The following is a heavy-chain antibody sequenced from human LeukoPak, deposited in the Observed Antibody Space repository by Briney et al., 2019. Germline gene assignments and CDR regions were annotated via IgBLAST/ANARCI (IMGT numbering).Heavy chain of an antibody. CDR2: FLTTEST. CDR3: ARHRGYSYGYDAFDI. J-gene: IGHJ3*02. Sequence: PSETLSLTCTVSGDSISSDNYSWTWIRQPAGKGLEWIGRFLTTESTNYNPSLKSRVTISADMSRNQFSLELSSVTAADTAVYYCARHRGYSYGYDAFDIWGQGTMVTVSS. D-gene: IGHD5-18*01. CDR1: GDSISSDNYS. V-gene: IGHV4-61*02.